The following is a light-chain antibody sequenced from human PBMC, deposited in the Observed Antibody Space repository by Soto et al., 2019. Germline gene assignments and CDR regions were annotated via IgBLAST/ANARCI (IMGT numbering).Light chain of an antibody. Sequence: EVVMTQSPATLSVSPGERATLSCRASQTVSSNLAWYQQKPGQAPRLLIYDASTRATGIPARFSGSGSGTDFALTISSLQSEDSAVYLCQQYHHWPPYPIGPRTNVHIK. CDR1: QTVSSN. CDR3: QQYHHWPPYP. J-gene: IGKJ3*01. CDR2: DAS. V-gene: IGKV3-15*01.